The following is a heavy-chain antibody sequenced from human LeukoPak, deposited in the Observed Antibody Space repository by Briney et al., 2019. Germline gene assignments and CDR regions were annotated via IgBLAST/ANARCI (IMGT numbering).Heavy chain of an antibody. CDR2: INSDGSRT. J-gene: IGHJ4*02. CDR3: ARGYGSGWYFDY. V-gene: IGHV3-74*01. Sequence: GGSLRLSCAASGFTFSNYRMHWVRQAPGKGLVWVSRINSDGSRTSYADSVRGRFTISRDNAKNTLYLQMNSLRAEDTAVYYCARGYGSGWYFDYWGQGTLVTVSS. CDR1: GFTFSNYR. D-gene: IGHD6-19*01.